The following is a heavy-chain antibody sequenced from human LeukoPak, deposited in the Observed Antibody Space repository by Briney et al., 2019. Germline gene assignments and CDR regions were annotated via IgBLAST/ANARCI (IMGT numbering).Heavy chain of an antibody. J-gene: IGHJ6*02. Sequence: SVKVSCKASGGTFSSYAISWVRQAPGQGLEWMGGIIPIFGTANYAQKFQGRVTITADESTSAAYMELSSLRSEDTAVYYCARDPDYDFWSGLATSYYYGMDVWGQGTTVTVSS. D-gene: IGHD3-3*01. CDR2: IIPIFGTA. CDR3: ARDPDYDFWSGLATSYYYGMDV. V-gene: IGHV1-69*13. CDR1: GGTFSSYA.